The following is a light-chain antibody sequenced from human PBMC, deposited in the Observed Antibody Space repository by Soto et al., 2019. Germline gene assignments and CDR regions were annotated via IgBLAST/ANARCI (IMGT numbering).Light chain of an antibody. J-gene: IGLJ1*01. CDR2: DVS. V-gene: IGLV2-14*01. CDR1: SSDVGGYNY. CDR3: SSYTSSSTRV. Sequence: QSALTQPASVSRSPGQSITISCTGTSSDVGGYNYVSWYQQHPGKAPKLMIYDVSNWPSGVSNRFSGSKSGNTASLTISGLQAEDEADYYCSSYTSSSTRVFGTGTKLTVL.